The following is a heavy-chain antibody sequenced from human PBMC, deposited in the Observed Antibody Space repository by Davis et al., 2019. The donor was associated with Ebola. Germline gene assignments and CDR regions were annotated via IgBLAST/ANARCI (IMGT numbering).Heavy chain of an antibody. Sequence: GESLKISCAASGFTFNSYGMHWVRQAPGKGLEWVAGISYDGNEKYYADSVKGRFTISRDNSKNTLDLQMNRLRAEDTAVYYCAKDTSNPSLVDYWGQGTLVTVSS. V-gene: IGHV3-30*18. CDR2: ISYDGNEK. CDR1: GFTFNSYG. J-gene: IGHJ4*02. CDR3: AKDTSNPSLVDY.